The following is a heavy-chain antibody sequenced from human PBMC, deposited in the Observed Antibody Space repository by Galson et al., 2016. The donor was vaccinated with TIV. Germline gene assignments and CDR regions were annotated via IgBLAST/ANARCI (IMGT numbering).Heavy chain of an antibody. Sequence: SCKVSGDSLSDLSMHWVRQAPGKGLEWMGGFDPEQHKKTYAQKLQGRVTLTEDTSTDTAFLELSSLSFEDTAVYYCASVAWFPGLSLDNWGQGTLVIVSS. CDR1: GDSLSDLS. J-gene: IGHJ4*02. CDR2: FDPEQHKK. D-gene: IGHD2/OR15-2a*01. V-gene: IGHV1-24*01. CDR3: ASVAWFPGLSLDN.